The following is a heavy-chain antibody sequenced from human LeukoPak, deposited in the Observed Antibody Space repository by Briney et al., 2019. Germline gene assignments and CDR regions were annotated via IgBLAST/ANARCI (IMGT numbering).Heavy chain of an antibody. J-gene: IGHJ4*02. V-gene: IGHV4-39*01. CDR3: ARTGRIAARPHYFDY. D-gene: IGHD6-6*01. CDR1: GGSISSTTSY. CDR2: IYYSGST. Sequence: SETLSLTCAVSGGSISSTTSYWGWIRQPPGKGLEWIGRIYYSGSTYYNPSLKSRVTISVDTSKNQFSLKLSSVTAADTAVYYCARTGRIAARPHYFDYWGQGTLVTVSS.